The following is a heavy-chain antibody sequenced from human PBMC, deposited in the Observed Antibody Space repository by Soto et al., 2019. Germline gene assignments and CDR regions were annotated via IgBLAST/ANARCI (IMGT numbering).Heavy chain of an antibody. V-gene: IGHV2-26*01. CDR1: GLSITDSEMG. Sequence: QVTLKESGPVLVKHTETLTLRCTVSGLSITDSEMGVRWIRQLPGQPLEWLAHIDSSGEKSYRTFLKSRLAISKDTSKSQIVLTMTNMDPADTATYYCARRHLAVAVSPWFDPWGQGIPVTVSS. CDR3: ARRHLAVAVSPWFDP. J-gene: IGHJ5*02. D-gene: IGHD6-19*01. CDR2: IDSSGEK.